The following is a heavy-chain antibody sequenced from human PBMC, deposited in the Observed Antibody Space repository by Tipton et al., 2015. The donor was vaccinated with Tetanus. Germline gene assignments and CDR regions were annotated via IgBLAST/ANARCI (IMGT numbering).Heavy chain of an antibody. Sequence: QLVQSGGGVVQPGRSLRLSCAASGFTFSSYGMHWVRQAPGKGLEWVAVISYDGSNKYYADSVKGRFTISRDNSKNTLYLQMNSLRAEDTAVYYCAKGVVTYPLLSRHYYGMDVWGQGTTVTVSS. CDR2: ISYDGSNK. CDR3: AKGVVTYPLLSRHYYGMDV. J-gene: IGHJ6*02. D-gene: IGHD2-2*01. CDR1: GFTFSSYG. V-gene: IGHV3-30*18.